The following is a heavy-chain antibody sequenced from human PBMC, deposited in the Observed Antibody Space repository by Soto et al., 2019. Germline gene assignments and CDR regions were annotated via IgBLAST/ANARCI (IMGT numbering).Heavy chain of an antibody. J-gene: IGHJ6*02. Sequence: QVQLQESGPGLVKPSQPLSLTCTVSGGSISSGDYYWSWIRQPPGKGLEWIGYIYYSGSTYSNPSLKSRVNISVDTSKNQVSLKLSAVTAADTAVYYCARASNYGDYGDYYGMDVWGQGTTVTVSS. D-gene: IGHD4-17*01. CDR2: IYYSGST. CDR3: ARASNYGDYGDYYGMDV. V-gene: IGHV4-30-4*01. CDR1: GGSISSGDYY.